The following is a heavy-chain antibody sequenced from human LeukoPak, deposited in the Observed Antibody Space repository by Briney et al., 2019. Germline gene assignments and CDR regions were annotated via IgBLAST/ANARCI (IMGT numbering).Heavy chain of an antibody. CDR3: ARDYYGSGGSDY. Sequence: GGSLRLSCAASGFTFDDYAMHWVRQAPGKGLEWVSGISWNSGSIGYADSVKGRFTISRDNAKNSLYLQMNSLRAEDTALYYCARDYYGSGGSDYWGQGTLVTVSS. CDR1: GFTFDDYA. V-gene: IGHV3-9*01. J-gene: IGHJ4*02. D-gene: IGHD3-10*01. CDR2: ISWNSGSI.